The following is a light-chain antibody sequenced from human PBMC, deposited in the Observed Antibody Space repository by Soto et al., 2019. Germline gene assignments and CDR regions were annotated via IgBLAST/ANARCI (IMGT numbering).Light chain of an antibody. Sequence: QSVLTQPPSVSGAPGQRVTISCTGSSSNIGAGYDVHWYQQFPGTAPKLLIYGNINRPSGVPDRFSGSKSGTAASLAITGVQAEDEADYDCQSCDSSVSVVFGGGTKLTVL. CDR2: GNI. J-gene: IGLJ2*01. V-gene: IGLV1-40*01. CDR3: QSCDSSVSVV. CDR1: SSNIGAGYD.